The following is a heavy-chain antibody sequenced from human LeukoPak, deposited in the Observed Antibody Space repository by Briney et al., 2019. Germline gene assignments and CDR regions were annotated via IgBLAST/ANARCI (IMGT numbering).Heavy chain of an antibody. CDR3: VRKAFYYDSSEDGYFDL. CDR1: GFTFSSYA. Sequence: GGSLRLSCAASGFTFSSYAMTWVRQAPGKGLEWVSGISSSGGTTYHADSVKGRFTISRDNSKNTLYLQMNSLRAEDTAVYYCVRKAFYYDSSEDGYFDLWGRGTLVTVSS. D-gene: IGHD3-22*01. J-gene: IGHJ2*01. CDR2: ISSSGGTT. V-gene: IGHV3-23*01.